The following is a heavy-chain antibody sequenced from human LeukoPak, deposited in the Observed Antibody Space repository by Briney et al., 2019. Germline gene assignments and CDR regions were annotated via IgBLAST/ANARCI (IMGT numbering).Heavy chain of an antibody. D-gene: IGHD2/OR15-2a*01. CDR3: ARGGIVRPVDY. CDR2: ISSSGSTI. V-gene: IGHV3-48*03. J-gene: IGHJ4*02. Sequence: GGSLRLSCAASGFIFSNYAMSWVRQAPGKGLEWVSYISSSGSTIYYADSVKGRFTISRDNAKNSLYLQMNSLRAEDTAVYYCARGGIVRPVDYWGQGTLVTVSS. CDR1: GFIFSNYA.